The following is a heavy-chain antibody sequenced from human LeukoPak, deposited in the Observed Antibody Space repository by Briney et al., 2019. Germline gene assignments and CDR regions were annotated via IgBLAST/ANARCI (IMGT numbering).Heavy chain of an antibody. V-gene: IGHV4-59*01. D-gene: IGHD1-14*01. CDR3: ARGPDRLGVPGYYYGMDV. CDR2: IYYSGST. J-gene: IGHJ6*02. Sequence: PSETLSLTCTVSGGSISSYYWSWVRQPPGKGLEWIGYIYYSGSTNYNPSLKSRVTISVDTSKNQFSLKLSSVTAADTAVYYCARGPDRLGVPGYYYGMDVWGQGTTVTVSS. CDR1: GGSISSYY.